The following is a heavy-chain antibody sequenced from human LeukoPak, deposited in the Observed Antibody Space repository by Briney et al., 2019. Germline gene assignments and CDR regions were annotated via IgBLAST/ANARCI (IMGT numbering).Heavy chain of an antibody. Sequence: ASVKVSCKASGYSFTSNYMHWVRQAPGQGLEWMGIINPRDGTTSYAQRFQGRITMTRDTSTTTVYMEVTSLRSDDTAVYYCARRPFFGDADYWGQGTLVTVSS. V-gene: IGHV1-46*01. D-gene: IGHD4-17*01. CDR1: GYSFTSNY. CDR2: INPRDGTT. CDR3: ARRPFFGDADY. J-gene: IGHJ4*02.